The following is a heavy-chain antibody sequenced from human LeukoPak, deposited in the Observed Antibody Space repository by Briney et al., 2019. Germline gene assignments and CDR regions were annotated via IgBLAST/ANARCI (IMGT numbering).Heavy chain of an antibody. D-gene: IGHD2-21*01. CDR1: GFTFSSSW. Sequence: GGSLRLSCAASGFTFSSSWMHWVRQAPGKGLVWVSHINSDGSSTTYADSVKGRFTISRDNAKNTPYLQMHSLRAEDTAVYFCARDYSYAMNVWGKGTTVTVSS. V-gene: IGHV3-74*01. CDR3: ARDYSYAMNV. CDR2: INSDGSST. J-gene: IGHJ6*04.